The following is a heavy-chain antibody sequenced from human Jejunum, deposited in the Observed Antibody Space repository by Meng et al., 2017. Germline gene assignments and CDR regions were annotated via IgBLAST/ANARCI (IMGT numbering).Heavy chain of an antibody. Sequence: QVQLVQSGAEVKNPGASVKVSCKTSGYTFTSYGISWVRQAPGQGLEWMGWISVYHGNTNYAQKLQGRVTMTTDTSTSTAYMELRSLRSDDTAVYFCARDYSGTSYRYSDYWGQGTLVTVS. J-gene: IGHJ4*02. CDR1: GYTFTSYG. CDR3: ARDYSGTSYRYSDY. CDR2: ISVYHGNT. D-gene: IGHD1-26*01. V-gene: IGHV1-18*01.